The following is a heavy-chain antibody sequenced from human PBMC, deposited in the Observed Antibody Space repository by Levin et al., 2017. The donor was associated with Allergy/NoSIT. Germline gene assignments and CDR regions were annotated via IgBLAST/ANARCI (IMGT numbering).Heavy chain of an antibody. CDR3: ARAGSYYGSGPPDY. V-gene: IGHV3-21*01. CDR2: ISSSSSYI. CDR1: GFTFSSYS. J-gene: IGHJ4*02. D-gene: IGHD3-10*01. Sequence: GESLKISCAASGFTFSSYSMNWVRQAPGKGLEWVSSISSSSSYIYYADSVKGRFTISRDNAKNSLYLQMNSLRAEDTAVYYCARAGSYYGSGPPDYWGQGTLVTVSS.